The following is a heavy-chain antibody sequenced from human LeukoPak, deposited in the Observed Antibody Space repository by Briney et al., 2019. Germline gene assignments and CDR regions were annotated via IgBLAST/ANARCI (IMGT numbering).Heavy chain of an antibody. V-gene: IGHV4-59*01. CDR2: IYYRGST. J-gene: IGHJ4*02. Sequence: SETLSLTCTVSGGSISSYYWSWIRQPPGKGLEWIGYIYYRGSTNYNHSLKSRVTISVDTSKNQFSLKLSSVTAADTAVYYCASGDGYKFFDYWGQGTLVTVSS. CDR3: ASGDGYKFFDY. CDR1: GGSISSYY. D-gene: IGHD5-24*01.